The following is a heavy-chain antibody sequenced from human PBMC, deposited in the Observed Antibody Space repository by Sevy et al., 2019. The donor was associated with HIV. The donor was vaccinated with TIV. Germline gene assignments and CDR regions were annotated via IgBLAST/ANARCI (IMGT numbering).Heavy chain of an antibody. CDR2: ISYDGSNK. CDR1: GFTFSSYG. CDR3: AKYDLPSIAAAVIDY. Sequence: QQWGSLRLSCAASGFTFSSYGMHWVRQAPGKGLEWVAVISYDGSNKYYADSVKGRFTISRDNSKNTLYLQMNSLRAEDTAVYYCAKYDLPSIAAAVIDYWGQGTLVTVSS. V-gene: IGHV3-30*18. D-gene: IGHD6-13*01. J-gene: IGHJ4*02.